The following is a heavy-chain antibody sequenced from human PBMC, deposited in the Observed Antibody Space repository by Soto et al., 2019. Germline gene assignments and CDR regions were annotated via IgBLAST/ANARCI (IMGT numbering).Heavy chain of an antibody. V-gene: IGHV1-69*02. CDR2: IIPILGIA. Sequence: QVQLVQSGAEVKKPGSSVKVSCKASGGTFSSYTISWVRQAPGQGLEWMGRIIPILGIANYAQKFQGRVTITADKSTSHAYMEVSSLRSEDTAVYYCARVRWPQGGDIWGQGTMVTVSS. CDR1: GGTFSSYT. CDR3: ARVRWPQGGDI. J-gene: IGHJ3*02. D-gene: IGHD3-16*01.